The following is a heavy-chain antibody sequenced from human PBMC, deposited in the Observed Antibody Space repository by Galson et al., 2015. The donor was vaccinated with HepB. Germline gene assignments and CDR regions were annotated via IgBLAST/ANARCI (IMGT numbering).Heavy chain of an antibody. Sequence: SLRLSCAASGFTFSSYSMNWVRQAPGKGLEWVSSISSSSSYIYYADSSKGRFTISRDNAKNSLYLQMNSLRAEDTAAYYCARLYSSSWCDYWGQGTLVTVSS. CDR1: GFTFSSYS. CDR2: ISSSSSYI. CDR3: ARLYSSSWCDY. J-gene: IGHJ4*02. V-gene: IGHV3-21*01. D-gene: IGHD6-13*01.